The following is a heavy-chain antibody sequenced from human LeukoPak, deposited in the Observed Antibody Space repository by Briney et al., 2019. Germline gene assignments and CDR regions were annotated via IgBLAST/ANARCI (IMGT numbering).Heavy chain of an antibody. CDR1: GGSITSGSYY. D-gene: IGHD5-18*01. CDR2: IYTSGST. V-gene: IGHV4-61*02. Sequence: SETLSLTCTVSGGSITSGSYYWSWIRQPAGKVLEWIGRIYTSGSTNYNPSLKSRVTISVDTSKNQFSLKLSSVTAADTAVYYCARDMRGNIYGYRPTEIYWFFDLWGRGTLVTVSS. J-gene: IGHJ2*01. CDR3: ARDMRGNIYGYRPTEIYWFFDL.